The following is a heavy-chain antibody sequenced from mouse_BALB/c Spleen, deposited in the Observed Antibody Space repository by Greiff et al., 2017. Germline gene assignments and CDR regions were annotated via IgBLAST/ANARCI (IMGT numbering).Heavy chain of an antibody. D-gene: IGHD2-4*01. CDR3: ARGGLRQETWFAY. CDR2: ISTYYGDA. Sequence: QVQLQQSGAELVRPGVSVKISCKGSGYTFTDYAMHWVKQSHAKSLEWIGVISTYYGDASYNQKFKGKATMTVDKSSSTAYMELARLTSEDSAIYYCARGGLRQETWFAYWGQGTLVTVSA. V-gene: IGHV1S137*01. CDR1: GYTFTDYA. J-gene: IGHJ3*01.